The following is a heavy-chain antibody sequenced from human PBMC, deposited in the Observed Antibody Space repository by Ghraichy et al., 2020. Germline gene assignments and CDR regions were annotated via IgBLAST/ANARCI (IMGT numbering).Heavy chain of an antibody. V-gene: IGHV3-33*01. Sequence: GGSLRLSCAASGFTFSSYGMHWVRQAPGKGLEWVAVIWYDGSNKYYADSVKGRFTISRDNSKNTLYLQMNSLRAEDTAVYYCARGAVPYYDFWSGPFLDVWCQGTTVTVSS. D-gene: IGHD3-3*01. CDR2: IWYDGSNK. CDR3: ARGAVPYYDFWSGPFLDV. J-gene: IGHJ6*02. CDR1: GFTFSSYG.